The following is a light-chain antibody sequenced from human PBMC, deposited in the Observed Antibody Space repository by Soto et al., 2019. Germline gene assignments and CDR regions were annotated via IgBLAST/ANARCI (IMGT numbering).Light chain of an antibody. V-gene: IGKV1-39*01. CDR1: RNISIF. CDR2: AAS. J-gene: IGKJ2*01. CDR3: QQSFTTPPYT. Sequence: DIQMTQSPSSLSASVGDRVTITCRASRNISIFLNWYQQRPGKAPKLLIYAASSFLSGVPSRFSGNGSGTDFTLTISSLQVEDFATYFCQQSFTTPPYTFGQGTKLDIK.